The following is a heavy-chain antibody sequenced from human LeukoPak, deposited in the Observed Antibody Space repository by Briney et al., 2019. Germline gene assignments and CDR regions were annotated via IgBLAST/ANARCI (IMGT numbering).Heavy chain of an antibody. D-gene: IGHD3-10*01. Sequence: ASVKVSCKASGYTFTSYHMHWVRQATGQGLEWMGWMNPNSGNTGYAQKFQGRVTITRNTSISTAYMELSSLRSEDTAVYYCARGRMLRVPAAKNWFDPWGQGTLVTVSS. J-gene: IGHJ5*02. V-gene: IGHV1-8*03. CDR1: GYTFTSYH. CDR3: ARGRMLRVPAAKNWFDP. CDR2: MNPNSGNT.